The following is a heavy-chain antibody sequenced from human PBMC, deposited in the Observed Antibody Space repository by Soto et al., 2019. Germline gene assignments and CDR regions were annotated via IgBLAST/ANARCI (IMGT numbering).Heavy chain of an antibody. CDR2: IYYSGST. CDR3: ARLSYYDFWSGYYFDY. J-gene: IGHJ4*02. V-gene: IGHV4-39*01. D-gene: IGHD3-3*01. Sequence: SETLSLTCTVSGGSISSSSYYWGWIRQPPGKGLEWIGSIYYSGSTYYNPSLKSRVTISVDTSKNQFSLKLSSVTAADTAVYYCARLSYYDFWSGYYFDYWGQGTLVTVS. CDR1: GGSISSSSYY.